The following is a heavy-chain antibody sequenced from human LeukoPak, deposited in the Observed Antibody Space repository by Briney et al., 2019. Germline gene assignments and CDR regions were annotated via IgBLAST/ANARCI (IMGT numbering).Heavy chain of an antibody. D-gene: IGHD1-1*01. CDR3: ARDKSGTNWNYYFDY. V-gene: IGHV3-30-3*01. CDR2: ISYDGSNK. Sequence: GGSLRLSCAASGFTFSSYAMHWVRQAPGKGLEWVAVISYDGSNKYYADSVKGRFTISRDNSKNTLYLQMNSLRAEDTAVYYCARDKSGTNWNYYFDYWGQGTLVTVSS. CDR1: GFTFSSYA. J-gene: IGHJ4*02.